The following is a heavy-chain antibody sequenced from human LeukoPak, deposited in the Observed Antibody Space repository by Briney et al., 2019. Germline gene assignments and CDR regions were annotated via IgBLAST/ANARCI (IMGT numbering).Heavy chain of an antibody. CDR2: IYPGDSDT. CDR1: GYRFTSYW. J-gene: IGHJ6*03. CDR3: ARHYYGSGFYYYMDV. V-gene: IGHV5-51*01. Sequence: GESLQISCKGSGYRFTSYWIGWVRQVPGKGLEWMGIIYPGDSDTRYSPSFQGQVTISADKSISTAYLQWSSLKASDTAMYYCARHYYGSGFYYYMDVWGKGTTVTVSS. D-gene: IGHD3-10*01.